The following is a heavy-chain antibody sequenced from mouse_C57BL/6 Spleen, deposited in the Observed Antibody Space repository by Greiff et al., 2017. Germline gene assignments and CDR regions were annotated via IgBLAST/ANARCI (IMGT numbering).Heavy chain of an antibody. V-gene: IGHV1-62-2*01. D-gene: IGHD1-1*01. CDR2: FYPGSGSI. J-gene: IGHJ2*01. Sequence: QVQLKESGAELVKPGASVKLSCKASGYTFTEYTILWVKQRSGQGLEWIGWFYPGSGSIKYNEKFKDKDTLTADKSSSTVYMELSRLTSEDSAVYFCARHEDPNYYGSSYFDYWGQGTTLTVSS. CDR3: ARHEDPNYYGSSYFDY. CDR1: GYTFTEYT.